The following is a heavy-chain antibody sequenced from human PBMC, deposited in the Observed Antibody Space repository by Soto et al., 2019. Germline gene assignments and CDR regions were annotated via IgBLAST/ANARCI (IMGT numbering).Heavy chain of an antibody. J-gene: IGHJ4*02. CDR1: GYTFTSYA. V-gene: IGHV1-3*01. D-gene: IGHD3-9*01. Sequence: ASVKVSCKASGYTFTSYAMHWVRLAPGQRLEWMGWINAGNGNTKYSQKFQGRVTITRDTSASTAYMELSSLRSEATAVYYCARKFIDYDKLPAYYMAYYYFYCDQGIVVTVSS. CDR3: ARKFIDYDKLPAYYMAYYYFY. CDR2: INAGNGNT.